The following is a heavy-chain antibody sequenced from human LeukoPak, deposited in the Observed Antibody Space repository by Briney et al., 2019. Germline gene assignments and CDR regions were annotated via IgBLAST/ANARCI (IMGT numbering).Heavy chain of an antibody. Sequence: SETLSLTCTVSGGSISSYYWSWIRQPPGKGLEWIGYIYYSGSTNYNPSLKSRVTISVDTSKNQFSLKLSSVTAADTAVYYCAGTYDSSGCYLFDYWGQGTLATVSS. V-gene: IGHV4-59*01. D-gene: IGHD3-22*01. CDR3: AGTYDSSGCYLFDY. CDR1: GGSISSYY. CDR2: IYYSGST. J-gene: IGHJ4*02.